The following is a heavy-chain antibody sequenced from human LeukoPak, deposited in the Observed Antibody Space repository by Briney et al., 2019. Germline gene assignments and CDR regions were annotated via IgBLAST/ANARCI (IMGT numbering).Heavy chain of an antibody. J-gene: IGHJ5*02. CDR1: GVSFSGYY. D-gene: IGHD2-2*01. CDR2: INHSRST. CDR3: ARQHCSSSSCYFDP. V-gene: IGHV4-34*01. Sequence: PSETLSLTCAVYGVSFSGYYWRFIRQPPGKGLEWIGEINHSRSTNYNPSLKSRVTISVDTSKNQFSLKLSSVTAADTAIYYCARQHCSSSSCYFDPGGQGTLVTVSS.